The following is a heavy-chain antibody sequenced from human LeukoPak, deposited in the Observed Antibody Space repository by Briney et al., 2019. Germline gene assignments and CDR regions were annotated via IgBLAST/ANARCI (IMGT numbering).Heavy chain of an antibody. CDR1: GFTFNTYG. D-gene: IGHD6-13*01. J-gene: IGHJ6*02. Sequence: GKSLRLSCAASGFTFNTYGMHWVRQSPGKGLEWLAVIWYDGSNQYYADSVKGRFTISRDNSKNTLDLQMSSLRVEDTAVYYCARDLVAAAGTPHFYYSGMDVWGQGTTVTVSS. CDR3: ARDLVAAAGTPHFYYSGMDV. V-gene: IGHV3-33*01. CDR2: IWYDGSNQ.